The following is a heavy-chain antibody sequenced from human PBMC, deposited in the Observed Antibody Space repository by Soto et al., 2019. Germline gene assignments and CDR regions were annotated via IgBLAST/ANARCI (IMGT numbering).Heavy chain of an antibody. CDR1: GYTFTSYG. CDR3: AREKVRETLSDY. V-gene: IGHV1-18*01. J-gene: IGHJ4*02. Sequence: QVQLVQSGAEVKKPGASVKVSCKASGYTFTSYGISWVRQAPGQGLEWMGWISAYNGNTNYAQKLQGRVTMTTDTGTSTGYMGLRSLSTDDTAVYYCAREKVRETLSDYSGRGTLVTVCS. CDR2: ISAYNGNT. D-gene: IGHD3-10*01.